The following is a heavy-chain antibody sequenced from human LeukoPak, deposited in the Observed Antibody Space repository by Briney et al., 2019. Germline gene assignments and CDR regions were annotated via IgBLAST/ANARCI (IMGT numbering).Heavy chain of an antibody. CDR3: ARGFRGYSGYDHYYYYGMDV. V-gene: IGHV4-39*07. CDR1: GGSISGSSYY. J-gene: IGHJ6*02. Sequence: SETLSLTCTVSGGSISGSSYYWGWIRQPPGTGLEWIGEINHSGSTNYNPSLKSRVTISVDTSKNQFSLKLSSVTAADTAVYYCARGFRGYSGYDHYYYYGMDVWGQGTTVTVSS. D-gene: IGHD5-12*01. CDR2: INHSGST.